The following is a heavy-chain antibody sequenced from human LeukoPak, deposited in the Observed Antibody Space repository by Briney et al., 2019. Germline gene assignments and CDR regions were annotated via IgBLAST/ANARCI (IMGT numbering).Heavy chain of an antibody. J-gene: IGHJ5*02. D-gene: IGHD4/OR15-4a*01. CDR3: ARRHVDHGADH. CDR1: GYTFTGYG. CDR2: ISAYNGNT. V-gene: IGHV1-18*01. Sequence: VASVKVSCKASGYTFTGYGISWVRQAPGQGLEWMGWISAYNGNTNYAQKLQGRVTMTTDTSTSTAYLELRSPRFDDTAVYYCARRHVDHGADHWGQGTLVTVSS.